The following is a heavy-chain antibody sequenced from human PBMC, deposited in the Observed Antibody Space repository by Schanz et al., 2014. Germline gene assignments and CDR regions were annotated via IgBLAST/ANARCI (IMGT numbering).Heavy chain of an antibody. J-gene: IGHJ5*02. D-gene: IGHD2-2*01. CDR2: ISAYTNNT. V-gene: IGHV1-18*01. Sequence: QVQVVQSGAEVKKPGASVKVSCKASGYTFTDYGVIWVRQAPGQGLEWMGWISAYTNNTNYAQKVQGRVTMTTDTSTGTAYMELRSLRSDDTAVYYCARDRRRYCSTASCLHDNWFDPWGQGTLVIVSS. CDR3: ARDRRRYCSTASCLHDNWFDP. CDR1: GYTFTDYG.